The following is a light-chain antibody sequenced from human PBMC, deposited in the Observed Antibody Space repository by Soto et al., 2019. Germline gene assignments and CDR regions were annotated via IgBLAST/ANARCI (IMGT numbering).Light chain of an antibody. CDR2: DVG. CDR1: SSDIGGYNY. Sequence: QSVLTQPASVSGSPGQSITISCTGTSSDIGGYNYVSWYQQLPGKVPKLIIYDVGNRPSGVSDRFSGSKSGNAASLTISGLQAEDEADYYCSSYTSTSTLYVFGTGTKVTVL. V-gene: IGLV2-14*03. CDR3: SSYTSTSTLYV. J-gene: IGLJ1*01.